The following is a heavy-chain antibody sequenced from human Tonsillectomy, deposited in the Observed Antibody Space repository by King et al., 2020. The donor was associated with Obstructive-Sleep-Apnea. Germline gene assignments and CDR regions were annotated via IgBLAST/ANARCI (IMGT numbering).Heavy chain of an antibody. CDR3: ARGVDIAMVYYFDY. Sequence: LVESGGGLVQPGGSLRLSCAASGFTVSSNYMSWVRQAPGKGLEWVSVIYSGGSTYYADSVKGRFTISRHNSKNTLYLQMNSLRAEDTAVYYCARGVDIAMVYYFDYWGQGTLVTVSS. D-gene: IGHD5-18*01. J-gene: IGHJ4*02. CDR1: GFTVSSNY. CDR2: IYSGGST. V-gene: IGHV3-53*04.